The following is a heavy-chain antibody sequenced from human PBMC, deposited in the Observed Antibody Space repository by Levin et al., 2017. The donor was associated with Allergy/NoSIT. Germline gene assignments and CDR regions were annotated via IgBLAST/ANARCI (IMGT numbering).Heavy chain of an antibody. D-gene: IGHD3-10*01. Sequence: ASVKVSCKASGYTFTGYYMHWVRQAPGQGLEWMGWINPNSGGTNYAQKFQGRVTMTRDTSISTAYMELSRLRSDDTAVYYCARAAELLWFGDEGSAFDIWGQGTMVTVSS. V-gene: IGHV1-2*02. CDR1: GYTFTGYY. CDR2: INPNSGGT. J-gene: IGHJ3*02. CDR3: ARAAELLWFGDEGSAFDI.